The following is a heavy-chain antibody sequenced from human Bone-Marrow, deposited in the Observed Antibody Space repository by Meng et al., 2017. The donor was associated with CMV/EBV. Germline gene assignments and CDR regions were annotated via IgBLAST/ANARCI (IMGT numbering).Heavy chain of an antibody. J-gene: IGHJ4*02. CDR3: ARDRQARHSSGYYYFDY. V-gene: IGHV1-18*01. CDR2: ISAYNGNT. Sequence: ASVKVSCKAPGDTFTSYGISWVRQAPGQGLEWMGWISAYNGNTNYAQKLQGRVTMTTDTSTSTAYMELRSLRSDDTAVYYCARDRQARHSSGYYYFDYWGQGTLVTVSS. D-gene: IGHD3-22*01. CDR1: GDTFTSYG.